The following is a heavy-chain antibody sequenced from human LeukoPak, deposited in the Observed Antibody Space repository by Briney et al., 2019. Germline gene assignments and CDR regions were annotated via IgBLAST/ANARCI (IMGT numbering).Heavy chain of an antibody. Sequence: GGSLRLSCATSGFTFSRYAMHWARQAPGKGLEWVALISYDANIGSNKYYADSVKGRFTISRDNSKNTLYLQMNSLRAEDTAVYYCARDGGYDFWSGYYQDYWGQGTLVTVSS. CDR1: GFTFSRYA. CDR2: ISYDANIGSNK. V-gene: IGHV3-30-3*01. D-gene: IGHD3-3*01. CDR3: ARDGGYDFWSGYYQDY. J-gene: IGHJ4*02.